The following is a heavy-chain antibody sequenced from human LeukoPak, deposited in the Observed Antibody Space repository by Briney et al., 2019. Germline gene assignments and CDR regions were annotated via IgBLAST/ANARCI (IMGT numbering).Heavy chain of an antibody. V-gene: IGHV4-59*01. CDR1: GGSISTYY. CDR2: IYYSGST. D-gene: IGHD3-22*01. Sequence: SETLSLTCTVSGGSISTYYWSWIRQPPGKGLGWIGYIYYSGSTNYNPSLKSRVTISLDTSKNQSSLKLNSVTAADTAMYYCARSFSPNYYDLLDYWGQGTLVTVSS. J-gene: IGHJ4*02. CDR3: ARSFSPNYYDLLDY.